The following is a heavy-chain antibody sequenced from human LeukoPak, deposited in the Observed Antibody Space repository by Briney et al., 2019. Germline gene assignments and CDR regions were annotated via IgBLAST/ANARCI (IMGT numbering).Heavy chain of an antibody. CDR2: INHSGST. CDR3: ARAATVEY. V-gene: IGHV4-34*01. CDR1: GGSFSGYY. Sequence: SETLSLTCVVYGGSFSGYYWSWIRQPPGKGLEWIGEINHSGSTNYNPSLKNRVTISVDTSKNQFSLKLSSVTAADTAVYYCARAATVEYWGQGTLVTVSS. J-gene: IGHJ4*02. D-gene: IGHD4-17*01.